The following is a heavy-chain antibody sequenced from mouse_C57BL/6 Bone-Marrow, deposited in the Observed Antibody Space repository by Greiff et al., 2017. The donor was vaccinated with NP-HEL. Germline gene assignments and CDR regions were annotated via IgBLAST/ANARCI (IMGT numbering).Heavy chain of an antibody. J-gene: IGHJ1*03. CDR1: GYTFTDYY. Sequence: EVQLQQSGPELVKPGASVKISCKASGYTFTDYYMNWVKQSHGKSLEWIGVINPNNGGTSYNQKFKGKATLTVDKSSNTAYMELRILTSEYSAVYYCAKASYYSVWYFDVWGTGTTVTVSS. V-gene: IGHV1-26*01. CDR2: INPNNGGT. D-gene: IGHD2-12*01. CDR3: AKASYYSVWYFDV.